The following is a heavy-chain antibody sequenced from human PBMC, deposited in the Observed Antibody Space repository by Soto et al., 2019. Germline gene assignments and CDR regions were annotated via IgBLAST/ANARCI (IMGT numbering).Heavy chain of an antibody. V-gene: IGHV4-38-2*02. Sequence: TSETLSLTCLVSGFPISSTYSWGWIRQPPGKGLEWIGSISHSGTTSYSPSLTSRVSISVDTSKNQVSLKLTSVTAADTAVYFCARATMVIRDSDHFGVDVWGHGTTVTVSS. CDR2: ISHSGTT. CDR3: ARATMVIRDSDHFGVDV. CDR1: GFPISSTYS. J-gene: IGHJ6*02. D-gene: IGHD4-17*01.